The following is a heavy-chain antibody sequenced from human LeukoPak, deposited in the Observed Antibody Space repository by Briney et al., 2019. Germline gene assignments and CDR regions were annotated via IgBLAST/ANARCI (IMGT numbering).Heavy chain of an antibody. CDR2: IYYSGST. V-gene: IGHV4-39*01. CDR3: ARLQVRGHFDY. D-gene: IGHD3-10*01. J-gene: IGHJ4*02. CDR1: GGSISSSSYY. Sequence: PSETLSLTCTVSGGSISSSSYYWGWIRQPPGKGLEWIGSIYYSGSTYYNPSLKSRVTISVDTSKNQFSLKLSSVTAADTAAYYCARLQVRGHFDYWGQGTLVTVSS.